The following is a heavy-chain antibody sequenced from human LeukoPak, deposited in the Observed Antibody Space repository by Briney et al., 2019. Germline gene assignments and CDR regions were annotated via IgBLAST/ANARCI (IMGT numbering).Heavy chain of an antibody. J-gene: IGHJ6*02. V-gene: IGHV3-30*18. D-gene: IGHD3-10*01. CDR2: TTYDGRNK. CDR1: RFAFRSYG. Sequence: GGGLRIFSAAPRFAFRSYGMKWVRPAPRKGVEWVGATTYDGRNKYYADSVKGRFTISRDDSENTLYLQMNSLRAEDTAVYYCAKDRVRGVNYYYGMDVWVQGTTVTVSS. CDR3: AKDRVRGVNYYYGMDV.